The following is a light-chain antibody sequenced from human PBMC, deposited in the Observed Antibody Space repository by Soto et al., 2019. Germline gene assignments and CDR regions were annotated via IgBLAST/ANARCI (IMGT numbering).Light chain of an antibody. V-gene: IGKV3-15*01. CDR2: AAS. Sequence: ETVMTQSPATLSVSPGERATLSCRASQSVSSNLAWYQQKPGQPPRLLIYAASSLQSGVPARFSGSWSGTEVTLTISSLQSEDFAVFYCQQYGTSEIIFGQGTRLEIK. CDR3: QQYGTSEII. CDR1: QSVSSN. J-gene: IGKJ5*01.